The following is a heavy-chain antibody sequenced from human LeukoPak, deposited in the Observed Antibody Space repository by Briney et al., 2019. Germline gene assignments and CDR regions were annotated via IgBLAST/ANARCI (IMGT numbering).Heavy chain of an antibody. Sequence: PGGSLRLSCSASRFSLSSYNMHWVRQAPGKGLEFVSGVSSDWGKTDYADSARDRFPISRDNSKNTLYLQMSSLRAEDTAIYYCVRGLYGLGWDYWGPGTLVTVSS. J-gene: IGHJ4*02. CDR2: VSSDWGKT. CDR3: VRGLYGLGWDY. D-gene: IGHD3-10*01. V-gene: IGHV3-64D*06. CDR1: RFSLSSYN.